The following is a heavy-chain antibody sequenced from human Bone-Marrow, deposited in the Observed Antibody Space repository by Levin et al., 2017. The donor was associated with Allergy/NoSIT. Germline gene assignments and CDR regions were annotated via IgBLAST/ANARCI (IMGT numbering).Heavy chain of an antibody. J-gene: IGHJ6*02. CDR3: ARILGFGTGYGITWYYYYHGMDV. CDR2: ISSTGSAI. D-gene: IGHD6-25*01. V-gene: IGHV3-11*01. CDR1: GFTFGDYY. Sequence: GGSLRLSCVASGFTFGDYYMTWIRQAPGKGLEWVSYISSTGSAIYYADSVKGRFTVSRDNAENSLYLQMNSLTGDDTALYYCARILGFGTGYGITWYYYYHGMDVWGQGTAVSVSS.